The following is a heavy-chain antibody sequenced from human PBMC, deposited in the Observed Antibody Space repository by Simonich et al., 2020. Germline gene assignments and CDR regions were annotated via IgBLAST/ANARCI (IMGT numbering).Heavy chain of an antibody. D-gene: IGHD2-15*01. V-gene: IGHV4-59*01. J-gene: IGHJ4*02. CDR2: IYYSGST. Sequence: QVQLQESGPGLVKPSETLSLTCTVSGGSTSSYYWSWIRQPPGKGLEWIGYIYYSGSTNYNPSLKSRVTISVDTSKNQFSLKLSSVTAADTAVYYCARGRLYFDYWGQGTLVTVSS. CDR1: GGSTSSYY. CDR3: ARGRLYFDY.